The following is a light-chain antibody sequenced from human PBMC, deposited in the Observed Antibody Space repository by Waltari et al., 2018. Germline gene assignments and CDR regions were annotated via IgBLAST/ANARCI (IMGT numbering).Light chain of an antibody. J-gene: IGKJ5*01. V-gene: IGKV1D-13*01. CDR2: DAS. CDR1: QAISSS. CDR3: QQFYKYPPT. Sequence: AIQLTQSPPSLSASVGDRVTIACRASQAISSSLVWYQQKPGKAPKRLLYDASTLENGVPSRFSGSGSGTDFTLTISSLQPEDFSTYHCQQFYKYPPTFGQGTRLEIK.